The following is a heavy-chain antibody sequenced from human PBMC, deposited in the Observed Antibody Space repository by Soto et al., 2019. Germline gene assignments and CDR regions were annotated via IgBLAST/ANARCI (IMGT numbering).Heavy chain of an antibody. CDR3: ARYYPPNYDFWSGYWPYYYYDGMYV. J-gene: IGHJ6*02. Sequence: SETLSLTCALYGGSFSGYYWSWIRQPPGKGLEWIGEINHIGSTNYNPSLKSRVTISVATSTNQFSLKLSAVTAADTAVYYCARYYPPNYDFWSGYWPYYYYDGMYVWGQGTTVTVAS. CDR2: INHIGST. V-gene: IGHV4-34*01. D-gene: IGHD3-3*01. CDR1: GGSFSGYY.